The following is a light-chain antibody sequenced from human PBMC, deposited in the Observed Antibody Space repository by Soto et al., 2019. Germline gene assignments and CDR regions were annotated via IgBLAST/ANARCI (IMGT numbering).Light chain of an antibody. CDR2: EGT. J-gene: IGLJ3*02. V-gene: IGLV2-23*01. CDR1: SSDVGTYKF. Sequence: QSALTQPASVSGSPGQSITISCTGTSSDVGTYKFVSWYQQHPGKVPTLMIHEGTKRPSGVSNRFSGSKSGNTATLTISGLQPEDEANYYCCSYAGTSLWVFGGGTQLTVL. CDR3: CSYAGTSLWV.